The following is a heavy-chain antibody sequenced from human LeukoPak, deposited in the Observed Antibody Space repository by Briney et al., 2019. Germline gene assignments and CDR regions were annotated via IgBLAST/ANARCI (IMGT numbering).Heavy chain of an antibody. J-gene: IGHJ4*02. D-gene: IGHD5-12*01. V-gene: IGHV3-23*01. CDR1: GFTFSNYE. CDR3: AKGALRGYGGYDRVGFALN. Sequence: GGSLRLSCAASGFTFSNYEMNWVRQTPGKGLEWVSGINGGGGSTYYADSVKGRFTISRDNSKNTLYLQMNSLRAEDTAVYYCAKGALRGYGGYDRVGFALNWGQGTLVTVSS. CDR2: INGGGGST.